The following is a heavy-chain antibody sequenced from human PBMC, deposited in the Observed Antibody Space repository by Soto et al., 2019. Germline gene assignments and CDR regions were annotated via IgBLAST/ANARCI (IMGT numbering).Heavy chain of an antibody. J-gene: IGHJ3*02. CDR3: AKEGAAATITDAFDI. CDR1: GFPFSIYA. D-gene: IGHD6-13*01. Sequence: GGSLRLSCAASGFPFSIYAMSLVRQAPGKGLEWVSAISVSGGSTYYADSVKGRFTISRDNSKNTLYLQMNSLRAEDTAVYYCAKEGAAATITDAFDIWGQGKMVPVSS. CDR2: ISVSGGST. V-gene: IGHV3-23*01.